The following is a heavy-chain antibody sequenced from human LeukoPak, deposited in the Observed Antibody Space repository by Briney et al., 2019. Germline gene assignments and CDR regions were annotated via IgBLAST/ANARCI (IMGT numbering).Heavy chain of an antibody. CDR3: VRVIVLGALDP. CDR1: GGSISSSNYN. Sequence: PSETLSLTCIVSGGSISSSNYNWGWIRQAPGKGLEWIGNISDSGRTYYNPSLKSRVTISVDTSKNQFSLKLSSVTAADTAVYYCVRVIVLGALDPWGQGTLVTVSS. CDR2: ISDSGRT. J-gene: IGHJ5*02. D-gene: IGHD2-8*01. V-gene: IGHV4-39*07.